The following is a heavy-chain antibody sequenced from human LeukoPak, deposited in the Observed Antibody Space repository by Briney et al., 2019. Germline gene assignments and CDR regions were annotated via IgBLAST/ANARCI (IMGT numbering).Heavy chain of an antibody. V-gene: IGHV3-23*01. D-gene: IGHD3-10*01. CDR1: GFTFSTYA. CDR3: AKAYYYGSGTSYFDH. Sequence: GGSLRLSCAASGFTFSTYAMSWVRQAPGKGLEWVSRFDGSGGSTYYADSVKGRFTISRDDSKSTLYLQMNNLRAENTAVYYCAKAYYYGSGTSYFDHWGQGTLVTVSS. CDR2: FDGSGGST. J-gene: IGHJ4*02.